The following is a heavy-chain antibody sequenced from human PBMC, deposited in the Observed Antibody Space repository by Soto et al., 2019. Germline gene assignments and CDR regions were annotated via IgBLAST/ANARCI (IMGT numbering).Heavy chain of an antibody. CDR1: GFTFSSYW. D-gene: IGHD3-3*01. CDR2: IDTDGSST. Sequence: EVQLVESGGGLVQPGGSLRLSCAASGFTFSSYWMHWVRQAPGKGLVWVAHIDTDGSSTSYADSVKGRFTISRDNAKNTLYLQMNSVIAEDMAVYYCVRDDFGVRMDYWGLGTLVTVSS. J-gene: IGHJ4*02. V-gene: IGHV3-74*01. CDR3: VRDDFGVRMDY.